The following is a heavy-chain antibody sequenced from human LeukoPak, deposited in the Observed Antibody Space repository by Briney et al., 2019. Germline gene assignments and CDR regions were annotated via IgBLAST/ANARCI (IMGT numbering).Heavy chain of an antibody. V-gene: IGHV3-33*08. Sequence: SGGSLRLSRAASGFTFSSYAMSWVRQAPGKGLEWVALIWYDGSSKHYADSVRGRFTISRDNPKNTLYLQMNSLRAEDTAVYYCARDFELSHWGQGTLVTVSS. CDR3: ARDFELSH. J-gene: IGHJ4*02. CDR1: GFTFSSYA. D-gene: IGHD3-16*02. CDR2: IWYDGSSK.